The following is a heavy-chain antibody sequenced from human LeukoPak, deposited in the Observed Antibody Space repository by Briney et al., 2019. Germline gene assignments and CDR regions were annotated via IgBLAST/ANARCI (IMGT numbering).Heavy chain of an antibody. CDR3: ARSNPNRNALDL. CDR1: GFTLSSYL. Sequence: AGGSLRLSCAASGFTLSSYLMSWVRQAPGRGLEWVANINKDGSEETYLDSVKGRFTVSRDNAKNSLFLQMNSLRGDDTAVYYCARSNPNRNALDLWGQGTMVTISS. J-gene: IGHJ3*01. D-gene: IGHD1-14*01. V-gene: IGHV3-7*01. CDR2: INKDGSEE.